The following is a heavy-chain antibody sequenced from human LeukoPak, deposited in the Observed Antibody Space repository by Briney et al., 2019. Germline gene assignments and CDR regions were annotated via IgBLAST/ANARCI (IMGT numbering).Heavy chain of an antibody. Sequence: ASVKVSCKASGYTFTSYDINWVRQATGQGLEWMGWMNPNSGNTGYAQKFQGRVTITRNTSISTAYMELSSLRSEDTAVYYCTRVRGITMVRGVAQSKRNWFDPWGQGTLVTVSS. J-gene: IGHJ5*02. CDR1: GYTFTSYD. CDR3: TRVRGITMVRGVAQSKRNWFDP. D-gene: IGHD3-10*01. CDR2: MNPNSGNT. V-gene: IGHV1-8*03.